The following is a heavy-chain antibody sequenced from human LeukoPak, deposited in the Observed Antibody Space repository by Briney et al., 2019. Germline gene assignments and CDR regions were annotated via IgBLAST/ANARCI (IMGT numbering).Heavy chain of an antibody. Sequence: ASVKVSCKASGYTFTSYGISWVRQAPGQGLEWMGWISAYNGNTNYAQKLQGRVTTTTDTSTSTAYMELRSLRSDDTAVYYCAREVYYYDSSGYYRYWYFDLWGRGTLVTVSS. CDR1: GYTFTSYG. V-gene: IGHV1-18*01. CDR3: AREVYYYDSSGYYRYWYFDL. D-gene: IGHD3-22*01. J-gene: IGHJ2*01. CDR2: ISAYNGNT.